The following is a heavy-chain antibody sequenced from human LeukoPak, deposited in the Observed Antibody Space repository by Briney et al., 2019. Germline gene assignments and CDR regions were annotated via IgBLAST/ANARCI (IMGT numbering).Heavy chain of an antibody. J-gene: IGHJ4*02. CDR3: ARGLQLVPDYFDY. CDR1: GGSFSGYY. D-gene: IGHD6-13*01. V-gene: IGHV4-34*01. CDR2: INHSGST. Sequence: SETLSLTCAVYGGSFSGYYWSWIRQPPGKGLEWIGEINHSGSTNHNPSLKSRVTISVDTSKNQFSLKLSSVTAADTAVYYCARGLQLVPDYFDYWGQGTLVTVSS.